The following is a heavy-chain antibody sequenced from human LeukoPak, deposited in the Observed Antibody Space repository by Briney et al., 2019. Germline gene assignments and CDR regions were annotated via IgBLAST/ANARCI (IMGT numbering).Heavy chain of an antibody. D-gene: IGHD7-27*01. CDR2: INRDGSTT. CDR1: GFTFSNYG. V-gene: IGHV3-74*01. Sequence: PGGSLRLSCAASGFTFSNYGVHWVRQAPGKGLVWVSGINRDGSTTNYADYVKGRFTVSRDNAKNTLNLQMNSLGAEDTAVYYCARDKKTGDSMELDYWGQGTLVTVSS. J-gene: IGHJ4*02. CDR3: ARDKKTGDSMELDY.